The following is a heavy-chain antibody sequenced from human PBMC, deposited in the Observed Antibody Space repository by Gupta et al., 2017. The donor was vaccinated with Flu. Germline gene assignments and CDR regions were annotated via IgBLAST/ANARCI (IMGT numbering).Heavy chain of an antibody. Sequence: WIRQPPGKGLEWIGGIYYSESIYSNPSLKSRVTLSIDTSKNQFSLKLISVTTADTAVYFCARHRVLPRRLQLTWFDLWGQGTRVIVSS. V-gene: IGHV4-39*01. D-gene: IGHD5-12*01. CDR3: ARHRVLPRRLQLTWFDL. CDR2: IYYSESI. J-gene: IGHJ5*02.